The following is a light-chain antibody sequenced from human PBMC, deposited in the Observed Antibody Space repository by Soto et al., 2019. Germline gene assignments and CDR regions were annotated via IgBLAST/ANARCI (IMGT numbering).Light chain of an antibody. J-gene: IGKJ2*01. CDR3: QQTYSTPNT. Sequence: DIQMTQSPSPLSASVGDRVTITCRARQSISRDLNWYQQRPGKAPDLLIYAASTLQSGVPARFSGSGSGTHFTLTISNLQPEEFATYYCQQTYSTPNTVGQGTKLEIK. V-gene: IGKV1-39*01. CDR1: QSISRD. CDR2: AAS.